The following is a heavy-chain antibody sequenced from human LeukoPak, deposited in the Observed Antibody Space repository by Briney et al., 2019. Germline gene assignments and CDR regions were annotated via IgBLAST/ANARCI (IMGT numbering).Heavy chain of an antibody. V-gene: IGHV1-2*02. D-gene: IGHD2-15*01. CDR2: INPNSGGT. CDR1: GYTFTGYY. CDR3: ARVPTYCSGGSCSAPPFDY. Sequence: ASVKVSCKASGYTFTGYYMHWVRQAPGQGLEWMGWINPNSGGTNYAQKFQGRVTKTRDTSISTAYMELSRLRSDDTAVYYCARVPTYCSGGSCSAPPFDYWGQGTLVTVSS. J-gene: IGHJ4*02.